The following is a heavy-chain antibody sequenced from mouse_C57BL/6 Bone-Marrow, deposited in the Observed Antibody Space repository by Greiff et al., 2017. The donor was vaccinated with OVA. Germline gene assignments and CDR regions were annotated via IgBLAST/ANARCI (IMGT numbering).Heavy chain of an antibody. Sequence: QVQLQQPGAELVKPGASVKVSCKASGYTFTSYWMHWVKQRPGQGLEWIGRIHPSDSDTNYNQKFKGKATLTVDKSSSTAYMQLSSRTSEDSAVYYCEIKWDYYGSSYACFAYWGQGTLVTVSA. CDR2: IHPSDSDT. V-gene: IGHV1-74*01. CDR3: EIKWDYYGSSYACFAY. J-gene: IGHJ3*01. CDR1: GYTFTSYW. D-gene: IGHD1-1*01.